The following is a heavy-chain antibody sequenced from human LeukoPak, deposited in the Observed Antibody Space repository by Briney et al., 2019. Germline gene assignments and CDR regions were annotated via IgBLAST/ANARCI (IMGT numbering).Heavy chain of an antibody. Sequence: GGSLRLSCAASEFIFSSYGMHWVRQAPGKGLEWVASLWYDGTNKYHADSVKGRFTISRDNSKNTLYLQMNSLRAEDTAVYYCAIDRSTTVTPTYFDYWGQGTLVTVSS. D-gene: IGHD4-17*01. CDR3: AIDRSTTVTPTYFDY. CDR2: LWYDGTNK. J-gene: IGHJ4*02. CDR1: EFIFSSYG. V-gene: IGHV3-33*08.